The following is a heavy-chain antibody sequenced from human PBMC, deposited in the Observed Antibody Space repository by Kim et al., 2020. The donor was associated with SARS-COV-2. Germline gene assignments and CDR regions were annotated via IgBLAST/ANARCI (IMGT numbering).Heavy chain of an antibody. V-gene: IGHV4-31*03. CDR3: ARGRRYDSSGYYGEGYFDY. Sequence: SETLSLTCTVSGGSISSGGYYWSWIRQHPGKGLEWIGYIYYSGSTYYNPSLKSRVTISVDTSKNQFSLKLSSVTAADTAVYYCARGRRYDSSGYYGEGYFDYWGQGTLVTVSS. CDR1: GGSISSGGYY. D-gene: IGHD3-22*01. J-gene: IGHJ4*02. CDR2: IYYSGST.